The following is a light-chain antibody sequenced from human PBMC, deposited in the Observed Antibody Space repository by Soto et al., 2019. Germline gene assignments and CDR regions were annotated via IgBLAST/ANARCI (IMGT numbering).Light chain of an antibody. CDR1: QGINNY. CDR3: QNYNSAPFT. V-gene: IGKV1-27*01. J-gene: IGKJ3*01. CDR2: AAS. Sequence: DIQMTQSPSSLSASVGDRVTITCRASQGINNYLAWYQQKPGKVPKLLIYAASTLHSGVPSRFSGSGSGTDFTLTISSLQPEDVATYYCQNYNSAPFTFGPGTKVDVK.